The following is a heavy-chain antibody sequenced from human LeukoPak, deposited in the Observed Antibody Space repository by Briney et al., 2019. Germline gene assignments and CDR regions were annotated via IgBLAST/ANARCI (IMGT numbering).Heavy chain of an antibody. CDR2: ISWDGGST. Sequence: GGSLRLSCAASGFTFDDYAMHWVRQAPGKGLEWVSLISWDGGSTYYADSVKGRITVSRDNSKNSLYLQMNSLRAEDTALYYCAKDNRERNYYDSSGYYYFDYWGQGTLVTVSS. J-gene: IGHJ4*02. CDR1: GFTFDDYA. D-gene: IGHD3-22*01. V-gene: IGHV3-43D*04. CDR3: AKDNRERNYYDSSGYYYFDY.